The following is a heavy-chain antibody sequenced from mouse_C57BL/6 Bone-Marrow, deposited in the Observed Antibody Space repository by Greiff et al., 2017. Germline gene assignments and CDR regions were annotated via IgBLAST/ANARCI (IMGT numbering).Heavy chain of an antibody. D-gene: IGHD2-3*01. CDR2: INTSRGYT. J-gene: IGHJ2*01. Sequence: QVHVKQSGAELANPGASVKLSCKASGYTFTSYWMHWVKQTPGQGLEWIGYINTSRGYTKYNQKFKDKATLTADKSSSTAYMQLSSLTYEDSAVYYCARSRLLYFDYWCRGNALTVSS. CDR3: ARSRLLYFDY. CDR1: GYTFTSYW. V-gene: IGHV1-7*01.